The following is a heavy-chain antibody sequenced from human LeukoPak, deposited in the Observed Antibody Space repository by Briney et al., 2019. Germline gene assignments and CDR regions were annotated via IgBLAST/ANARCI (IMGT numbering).Heavy chain of an antibody. CDR3: ARLGGAATNDAFDI. J-gene: IGHJ3*02. D-gene: IGHD2-15*01. CDR2: IYPGDSDT. Sequence: GESLEISCQGSGSIFTSYWIGWVPPLPGKGLEWMGIIYPGDSDTRYSPSFQGQVTISADKSISTAYLQWSSLKASDTAMYYCARLGGAATNDAFDIWGQGTMVTVSS. CDR1: GSIFTSYW. V-gene: IGHV5-51*01.